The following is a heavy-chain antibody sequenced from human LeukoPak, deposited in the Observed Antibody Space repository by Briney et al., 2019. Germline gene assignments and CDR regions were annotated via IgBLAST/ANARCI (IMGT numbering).Heavy chain of an antibody. V-gene: IGHV1-24*01. D-gene: IGHD1-26*01. CDR3: ATDRGWELPFDY. CDR1: GYTLTELS. J-gene: IGHJ4*02. Sequence: ASVKVSCKVSGYTLTELSMHWVRQAPGKGLEWMGGFGPEDGETIYAQKFQGRVTMTEDTSTDTAYMELSSLRSEDTAVYYCATDRGWELPFDYWGQGTLVTVSS. CDR2: FGPEDGET.